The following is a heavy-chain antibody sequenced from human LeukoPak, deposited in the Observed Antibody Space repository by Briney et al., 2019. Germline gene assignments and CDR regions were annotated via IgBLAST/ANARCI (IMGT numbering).Heavy chain of an antibody. D-gene: IGHD6-13*01. CDR1: GFTFDDYA. CDR3: AKDISHSSPPAFDY. CDR2: ISGDGGST. Sequence: GGSLRLSCAASGFTFDDYAMHWVRQAPGKGLEWVSLISGDGGSTYYADSVKGRFTISRDNSKNSLYLQMNSLRTEDTALYYCAKDISHSSPPAFDYWGQGTLLTVSS. J-gene: IGHJ4*02. V-gene: IGHV3-43*02.